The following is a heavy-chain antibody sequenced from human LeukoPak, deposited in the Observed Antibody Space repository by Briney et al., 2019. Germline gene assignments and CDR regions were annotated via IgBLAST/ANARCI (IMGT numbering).Heavy chain of an antibody. CDR1: GGSFSGYY. J-gene: IGHJ4*02. Sequence: SETLSLTYAVYGGSFSGYYWSWIRQPPGKGLEWIGEINHSGSTNYNPSLKSRVTISVDTSKNQSSLKLSSVTAADTAVYYCARLWSTHCSGGTCPHQPNYWGQGTLVTVSS. CDR3: ARLWSTHCSGGTCPHQPNY. D-gene: IGHD2-15*01. CDR2: INHSGST. V-gene: IGHV4-34*01.